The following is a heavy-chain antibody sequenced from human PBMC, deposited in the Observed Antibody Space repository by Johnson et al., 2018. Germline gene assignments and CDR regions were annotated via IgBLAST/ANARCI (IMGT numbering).Heavy chain of an antibody. J-gene: IGHJ6*02. V-gene: IGHV1-46*01. CDR2: INPSAGTT. D-gene: IGHD3-10*01. CDR3: ASGVGVITSSMDV. CDR1: GYIFSNYY. Sequence: QVQLVESGAEVKKPGASXKVSCKASGYIFSNYYIHWVRQATGQGLEWMGVINPSAGTTTYTQKFQGRVTLTRDTTTRAVYMELSSLRFEDTAVYCCASGVGVITSSMDVWGQGTTVTVSS.